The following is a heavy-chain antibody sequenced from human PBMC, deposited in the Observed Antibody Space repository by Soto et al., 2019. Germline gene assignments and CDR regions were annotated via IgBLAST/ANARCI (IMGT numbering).Heavy chain of an antibody. Sequence: SETMCVSCSVVGGNIISLGCCWGWNRQPPGKGLEWIGSVYYSESTYYDPSLESRVTISVDKSKNQFSLKLMSLSAADTAVYYCGRLEGLATISYYFDYWGQGALVTVSS. CDR2: VYYSEST. CDR1: GGNIISLGCC. V-gene: IGHV4-39*01. CDR3: GRLEGLATISYYFDY. D-gene: IGHD3-9*01. J-gene: IGHJ4*02.